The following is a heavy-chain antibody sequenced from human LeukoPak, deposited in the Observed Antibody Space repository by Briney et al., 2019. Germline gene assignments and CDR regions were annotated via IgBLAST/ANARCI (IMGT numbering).Heavy chain of an antibody. D-gene: IGHD6-19*01. CDR2: ISGSGGST. Sequence: GGSLKLSCAASGFTFSSYAMSWVRQAPGKGLEWASAISGSGGSTYYADSVKGRFTISRDNSKNTLYLQMNSLRAEDTAVYYCAKDMQSIAGAATFDIWGQGTMVTVSS. J-gene: IGHJ3*02. CDR3: AKDMQSIAGAATFDI. CDR1: GFTFSSYA. V-gene: IGHV3-23*01.